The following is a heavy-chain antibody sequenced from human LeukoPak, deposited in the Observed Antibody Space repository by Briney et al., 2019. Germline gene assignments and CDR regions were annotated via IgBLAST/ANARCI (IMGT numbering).Heavy chain of an antibody. V-gene: IGHV3-53*01. D-gene: IGHD3-10*01. CDR1: GLTVSSNY. Sequence: GGSPRLSCAASGLTVSSNYMSWVRQAPGKGLEWVSIIYSAGSTYYADSVRGRFTISRDSSKNTVCLQMNSLRAEDTAVYYCASGGMGARKYYSDPFHYWGQGTLSPSPQ. J-gene: IGHJ4*02. CDR2: IYSAGST. CDR3: ASGGMGARKYYSDPFHY.